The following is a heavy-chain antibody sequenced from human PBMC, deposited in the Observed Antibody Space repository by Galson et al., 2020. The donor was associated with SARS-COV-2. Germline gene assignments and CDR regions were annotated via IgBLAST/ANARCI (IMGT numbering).Heavy chain of an antibody. CDR3: AVIYHTDAVDI. CDR1: GLRFTNYW. J-gene: IGHJ3*02. CDR2: INVDGTDR. Sequence: GGSLRLSCVVSGLRFTNYWMTWVRQAPGKGLEWVANINVDGTDRYYVDSVKGRFTFSRDNAKNSLYLQMNSLRAEDTAVYYCAVIYHTDAVDIWGQGTMVTVSS. D-gene: IGHD2-2*01. V-gene: IGHV3-7*01.